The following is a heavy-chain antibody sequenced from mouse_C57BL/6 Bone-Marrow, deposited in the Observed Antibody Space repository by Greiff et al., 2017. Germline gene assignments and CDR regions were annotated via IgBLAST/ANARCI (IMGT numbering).Heavy chain of an antibody. V-gene: IGHV1-55*01. CDR1: GYTFTSYW. Sequence: QVQLQQPGAELVKPGASVKMSCKASGYTFTSYWITWVKQRPGQGLAWIGDIYPGSGSTNYNEKFKSKATLTVDTSSSTAYMQLSSLTSEDSAVYYCARTPIYYYGSSYGYWGQGTTLTVSS. CDR2: IYPGSGST. D-gene: IGHD1-1*01. CDR3: ARTPIYYYGSSYGY. J-gene: IGHJ2*01.